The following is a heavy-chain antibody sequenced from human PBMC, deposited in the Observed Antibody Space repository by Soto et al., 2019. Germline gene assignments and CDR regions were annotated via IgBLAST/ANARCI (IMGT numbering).Heavy chain of an antibody. D-gene: IGHD2-2*01. CDR1: GFTFSSYG. Sequence: GGSLRLSCAASGFTFSSYGMHWVRQAPGKGLEWVAVISYDGSNKYYADSVKGRFTISRDNSKNTLYLQMNSLRAEDTAVYYCAKDLIVLLPPPIMEGYYYYYGMDVWGQGTTVTVSS. J-gene: IGHJ6*02. CDR2: ISYDGSNK. V-gene: IGHV3-30*18. CDR3: AKDLIVLLPPPIMEGYYYYYGMDV.